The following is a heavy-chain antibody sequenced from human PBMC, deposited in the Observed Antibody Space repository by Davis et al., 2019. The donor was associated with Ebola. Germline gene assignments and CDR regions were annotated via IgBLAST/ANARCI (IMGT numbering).Heavy chain of an antibody. CDR2: IDEDGSKK. D-gene: IGHD4-17*01. CDR1: GFTFSSYW. CDR3: ARALRGLYYYYGMDV. Sequence: GGSLRLSCAVSGFTFSSYWMSWVRQGPGKGLEWVAEIDEDGSKKDYVDSVKGRFTISRDNARNSLYLQMNSLRAEDTAVYYCARALRGLYYYYGMDVWGQGTTVTVSS. J-gene: IGHJ6*02. V-gene: IGHV3-7*03.